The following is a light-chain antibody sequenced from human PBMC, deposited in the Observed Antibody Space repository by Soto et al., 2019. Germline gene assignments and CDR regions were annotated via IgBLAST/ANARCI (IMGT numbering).Light chain of an antibody. V-gene: IGKV1-5*01. CDR3: LQYSGYVPA. J-gene: IGKJ4*01. Sequence: DIQMTQSPSTLSASVGDRVTITCRASQGISSWLAWYQQKPGKAPKLLIYDASNLESGVPSRFSGGGSGTEFTLTISSLQPDDFATYYCLQYSGYVPAFGGGTKVDIK. CDR1: QGISSW. CDR2: DAS.